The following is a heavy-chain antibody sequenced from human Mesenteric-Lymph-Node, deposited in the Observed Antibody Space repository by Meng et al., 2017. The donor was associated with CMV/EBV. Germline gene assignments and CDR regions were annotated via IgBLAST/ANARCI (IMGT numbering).Heavy chain of an antibody. V-gene: IGHV1-3*01. Sequence: AAGYAFTSYAMRWVRQAPGQRLEWMGWINAGNGNTKYSQKFQDRVTITWDTSARTAYMDLSSLRSEDTAVYFCARGSSTWYEVPIDYWGQGTLVTVSS. D-gene: IGHD6-13*01. J-gene: IGHJ4*02. CDR1: GYAFTSYA. CDR3: ARGSSTWYEVPIDY. CDR2: INAGNGNT.